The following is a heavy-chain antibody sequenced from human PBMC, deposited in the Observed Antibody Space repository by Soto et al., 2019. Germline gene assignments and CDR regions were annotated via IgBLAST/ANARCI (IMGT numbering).Heavy chain of an antibody. D-gene: IGHD3-3*02. CDR2: IWYDGSNK. CDR3: AGHFWIGYSDAFDI. J-gene: IGHJ3*02. CDR1: GFTFSSYG. V-gene: IGHV3-33*01. Sequence: QVQLVESGGGVVQPGRSLRLSCAASGFTFSSYGMHWVRQAPGKGLEWVAVIWYDGSNKYYADSVKGRFTISRDNSKNTLYLQMNSLRAEETAVYHCAGHFWIGYSDAFDIWGQGTMVTVSS.